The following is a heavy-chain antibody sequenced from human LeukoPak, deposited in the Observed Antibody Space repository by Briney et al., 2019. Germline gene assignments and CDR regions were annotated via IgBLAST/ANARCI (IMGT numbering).Heavy chain of an antibody. CDR1: GFTFSSYG. CDR3: APGGDYTFFDY. CDR2: ISFDGGNK. D-gene: IGHD4-17*01. Sequence: PGGSLRLSCAASGFTFSSYGVHWVRQAPGKGLEWVAVISFDGGNKHYADSVKGRFTISRDNSKNTLYLQVNSLRAEDTAVYYCAPGGDYTFFDYWGQGTLVTDSS. V-gene: IGHV3-30*03. J-gene: IGHJ4*02.